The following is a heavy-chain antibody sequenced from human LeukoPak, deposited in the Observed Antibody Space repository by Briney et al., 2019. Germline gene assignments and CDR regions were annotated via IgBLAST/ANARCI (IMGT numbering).Heavy chain of an antibody. Sequence: PGGSLRLSCAVSGFTFSSYWMSWVRQAPGKGLEWVANIKQDGSEKYYVDFVKGRFTISRDNAKNSLYLQMNSLRAEDTAVYYCARVRGPYSSGWYYFDYWGQGTLVTVSS. V-gene: IGHV3-7*03. CDR1: GFTFSSYW. CDR3: ARVRGPYSSGWYYFDY. CDR2: IKQDGSEK. J-gene: IGHJ4*02. D-gene: IGHD6-19*01.